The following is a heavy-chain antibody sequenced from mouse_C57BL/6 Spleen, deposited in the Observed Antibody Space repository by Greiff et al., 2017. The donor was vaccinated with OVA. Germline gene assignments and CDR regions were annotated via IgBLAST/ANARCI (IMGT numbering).Heavy chain of an antibody. J-gene: IGHJ2*01. CDR1: GYAFTNYL. V-gene: IGHV1-54*01. CDR3: ARSRDGNYFDY. CDR2: INPGSGGT. D-gene: IGHD2-1*01. Sequence: VQLQESGAELVRPGPSVKVSCKASGYAFTNYLIEWVKQRPGQGLEWIGVINPGSGGTNYNEKFKGKATLTADKSSSTAYMQLSSLTSEDSAVYFCARSRDGNYFDYWGQGTTLTVSS.